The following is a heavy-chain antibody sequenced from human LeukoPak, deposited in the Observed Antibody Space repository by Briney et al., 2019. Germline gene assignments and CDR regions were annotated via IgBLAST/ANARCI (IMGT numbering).Heavy chain of an antibody. J-gene: IGHJ4*02. CDR3: AKERPYSSSLNLYYLAY. V-gene: IGHV3-23*01. CDR1: AFTFSSYA. D-gene: IGHD6-13*01. CDR2: ISGSGGST. Sequence: GGSLRLSCAPSAFTFSSYAMSWIRQAPGKGLEWVSAISGSGGSTYYADSVKGRFTISRDNSKNTLNLQMNSLRAEDTAVYYCAKERPYSSSLNLYYLAYWGQGTLVTVSS.